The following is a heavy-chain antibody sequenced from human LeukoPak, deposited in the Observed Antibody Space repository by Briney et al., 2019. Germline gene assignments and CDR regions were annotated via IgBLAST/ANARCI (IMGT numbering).Heavy chain of an antibody. J-gene: IGHJ4*02. CDR2: INSDGSST. V-gene: IGHV3-74*01. CDR1: GFTFSSYW. Sequence: GGSLRLSCAASGFTFSSYWMHWVRQAPGKGLVWVSRINSDGSSTSYADSVKGRFTISRDNAKNTLYLQMNSLRAEDTAVYFCARDLALVHLWLATSIDLFDYWGQGTLVTVSS. D-gene: IGHD6-19*01. CDR3: ARDLALVHLWLATSIDLFDY.